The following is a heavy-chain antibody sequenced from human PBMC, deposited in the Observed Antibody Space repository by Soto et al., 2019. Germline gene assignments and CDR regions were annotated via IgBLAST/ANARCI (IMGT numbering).Heavy chain of an antibody. CDR1: GGTFSSYA. J-gene: IGHJ4*02. CDR2: IIPIFGTA. V-gene: IGHV1-69*12. CDR3: ARDPSITIFGVVTPYFDY. D-gene: IGHD3-3*01. Sequence: QVQLVQSGAEVKKPGSSVKVSCKASGGTFSSYAISWVRQAPGQELEWRGGIIPIFGTANYAQKFQGRVTINAAESTSTAYMELGSLRSDDTAVYCCARDPSITIFGVVTPYFDYCGQGTLVTVSS.